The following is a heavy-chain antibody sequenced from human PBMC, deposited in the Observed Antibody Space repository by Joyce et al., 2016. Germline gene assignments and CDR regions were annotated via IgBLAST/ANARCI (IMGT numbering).Heavy chain of an antibody. V-gene: IGHV3-30*18. CDR1: GLTLSNYG. CDR2: ISYDGIYK. D-gene: IGHD6-25*01. Sequence: QVQLVESGGGVVQPGRSLRLPCAASGLTLSNYGVHWVRQAPGKGRDWGAVISYDGIYKYYADSGKGRFTISRDNSKNTVFLEMNSLRAEDTAVYYCAKILTATYSSGWFLDYWGQGTLVTVSS. CDR3: AKILTATYSSGWFLDY. J-gene: IGHJ4*02.